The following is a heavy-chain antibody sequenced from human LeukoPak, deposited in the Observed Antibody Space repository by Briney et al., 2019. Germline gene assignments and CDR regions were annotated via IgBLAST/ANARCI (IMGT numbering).Heavy chain of an antibody. CDR3: ARDGCSSTSCYGGPLRRRNMDV. CDR1: GYTFTSYY. J-gene: IGHJ6*03. Sequence: ASVKVSCKASGYTFTSYYMHWVRQAPGQGLEWMGIINPSGGSTSYAQKFQGRVTMTRDTSTSTVYMELSSLRSEDTAVYYCARDGCSSTSCYGGPLRRRNMDVWGKGTTFTVSS. CDR2: INPSGGST. D-gene: IGHD2-2*01. V-gene: IGHV1-46*01.